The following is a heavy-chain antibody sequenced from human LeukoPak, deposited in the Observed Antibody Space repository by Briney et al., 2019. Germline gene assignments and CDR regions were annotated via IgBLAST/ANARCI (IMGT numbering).Heavy chain of an antibody. CDR1: GGSFSGYY. CDR2: IDHSGST. CDR3: ARGLGMGHDSSGSDWFDS. Sequence: SETLSLTCAVYGGSFSGYYWSWIRQPPGKGLEWIGEIDHSGSTNYNPSLKSRVTISVDTSKNQFSLKLSSVTAADTAVYYCARGLGMGHDSSGSDWFDSWGQGTLVAVSS. D-gene: IGHD3-22*01. V-gene: IGHV4-34*01. J-gene: IGHJ5*01.